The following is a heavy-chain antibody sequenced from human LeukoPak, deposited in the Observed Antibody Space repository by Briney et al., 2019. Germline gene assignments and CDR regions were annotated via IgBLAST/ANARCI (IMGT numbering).Heavy chain of an antibody. D-gene: IGHD1-1*01. CDR1: GFTFSNSG. Sequence: GSLRLSCAASGFTFSNSGMSWVRQAPGKGPEWVSTISGSDGSTYYADSAKGRFTISRDNSKNTLYLQMNSLRAEDTAVYYCTKRTSTLDDPWGQGTLVTVSS. V-gene: IGHV3-23*01. CDR2: ISGSDGST. J-gene: IGHJ5*02. CDR3: TKRTSTLDDP.